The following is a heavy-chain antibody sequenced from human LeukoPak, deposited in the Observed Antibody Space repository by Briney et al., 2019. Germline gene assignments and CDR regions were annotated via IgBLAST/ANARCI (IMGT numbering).Heavy chain of an antibody. CDR1: GFTFSSYS. CDR3: ARGKEYCSGGSCYNIDY. D-gene: IGHD2-15*01. CDR2: ISSSSSYI. J-gene: IGHJ4*02. Sequence: PGGSLRPSCAASGFTFSSYSMNWVRQAPGKGLEWVSSISSSSSYIYYADSVKGRFTISRDNAKNSLYLQMNSLRAEDTAVYYCARGKEYCSGGSCYNIDYWGQGTLVTVSS. V-gene: IGHV3-21*01.